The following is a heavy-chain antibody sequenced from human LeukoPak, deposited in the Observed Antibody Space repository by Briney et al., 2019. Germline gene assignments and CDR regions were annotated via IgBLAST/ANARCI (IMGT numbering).Heavy chain of an antibody. CDR3: ARGFRGASFDY. CDR2: IYTSGST. D-gene: IGHD1-26*01. Sequence: SETLSLTCTVSGGSISSYYWSWIRQPAGKGLEWIGRIYTSGSTNYNPSLKSRVTISEDTSKKQFSLKVSSVTAADTAVYYCARGFRGASFDYWGQGTLVTVSS. J-gene: IGHJ4*02. CDR1: GGSISSYY. V-gene: IGHV4-4*07.